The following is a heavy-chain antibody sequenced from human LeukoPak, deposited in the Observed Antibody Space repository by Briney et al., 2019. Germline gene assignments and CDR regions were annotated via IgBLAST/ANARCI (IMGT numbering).Heavy chain of an antibody. CDR2: ISPSGGST. Sequence: GASVKVSCKAFGYTFTSNYMHWVRQAPGQGPEWMGVISPSGGSTTYAQKFQGRVTLTRDMSTSTDYLELSSLRSEDTAVYYCARDALAVAPLDYWGQGTLVTVSS. CDR3: ARDALAVAPLDY. CDR1: GYTFTSNY. J-gene: IGHJ4*02. D-gene: IGHD6-19*01. V-gene: IGHV1-46*01.